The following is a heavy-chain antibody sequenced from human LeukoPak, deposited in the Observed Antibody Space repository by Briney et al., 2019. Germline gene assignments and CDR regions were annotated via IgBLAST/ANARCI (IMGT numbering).Heavy chain of an antibody. CDR3: ARDRGWEQQLEI. J-gene: IGHJ3*02. Sequence: ASVKVSCKASGYTFTSYYMHWVRQAPGQGLEWMGIINPSGGSTSYAQKFQGRVTMTRDMSTSTVYMELSSLRSEDTAVYYCARDRGWEQQLEIWGQGTMVTVSS. CDR1: GYTFTSYY. CDR2: INPSGGST. D-gene: IGHD6-13*01. V-gene: IGHV1-46*01.